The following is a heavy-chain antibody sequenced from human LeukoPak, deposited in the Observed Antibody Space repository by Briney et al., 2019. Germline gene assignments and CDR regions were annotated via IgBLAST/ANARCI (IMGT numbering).Heavy chain of an antibody. CDR1: GFTFDDYG. D-gene: IGHD6-19*01. V-gene: IGHV3-20*01. CDR2: INWNGGST. J-gene: IGHJ6*02. CDR3: ARASIAVAGTTYYYYGMDV. Sequence: PGGSLRLSCAASGFTFDDYGMSWVRHAPGKGLEWVSGINWNGGSTGYADSVKGRFTISRDNAKNSLYLQMNSLRAEDTALYHCARASIAVAGTTYYYYGMDVWGQGTTVTVSS.